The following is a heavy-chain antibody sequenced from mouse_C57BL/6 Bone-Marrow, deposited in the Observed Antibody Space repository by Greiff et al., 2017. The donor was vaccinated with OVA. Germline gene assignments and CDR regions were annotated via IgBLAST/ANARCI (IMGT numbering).Heavy chain of an antibody. CDR2: IDPSDSET. J-gene: IGHJ4*01. D-gene: IGHD3-2*02. Sequence: QVQLKQPGAELVRPGSSVKLSCKASGYTFTSYWMHWVKQRPIQGLEWIGNIDPSDSETHYNQKFKDKATLTVDKSSSTAYMQLSSLTSEDSAVYYCAIDSSGYVLFYYAMDYWGQGTSVTVSS. CDR1: GYTFTSYW. V-gene: IGHV1-52*01. CDR3: AIDSSGYVLFYYAMDY.